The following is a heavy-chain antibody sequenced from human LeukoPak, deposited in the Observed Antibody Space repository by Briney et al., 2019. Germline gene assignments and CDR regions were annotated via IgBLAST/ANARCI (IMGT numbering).Heavy chain of an antibody. J-gene: IGHJ6*03. CDR1: GFTFSSYG. CDR2: ITWNSDNI. Sequence: GGSLRLSCAASGFTFSSYGMSWVRQAPWKGLEWVSGITWNSDNIEYADSVKGRFTISRDNAKNSLYLQMNSLRAEDMALYYCAKGGGGRLIYYYYMDVWGKGTTVTVSS. CDR3: AKGGGGRLIYYYYMDV. V-gene: IGHV3-9*03. D-gene: IGHD3-16*01.